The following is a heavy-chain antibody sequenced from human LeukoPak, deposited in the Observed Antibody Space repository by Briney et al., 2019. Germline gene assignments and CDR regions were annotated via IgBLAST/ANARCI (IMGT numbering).Heavy chain of an antibody. J-gene: IGHJ2*01. Sequence: PSETLSLTCAVYGGSFSGYYWSWIRQPPGKGQEWTGEINHSGSTNYNPSLKSRVTISVDTSKNQFSLKLSSVTAADTAVYYCARRLRWYFDLWGRGTLVTVSS. CDR3: ARRLRWYFDL. CDR1: GGSFSGYY. V-gene: IGHV4-34*01. CDR2: INHSGST.